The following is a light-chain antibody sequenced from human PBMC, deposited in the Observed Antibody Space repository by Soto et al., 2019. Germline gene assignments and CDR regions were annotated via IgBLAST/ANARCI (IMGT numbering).Light chain of an antibody. CDR3: QRYGLSPPFS. V-gene: IGKV3-20*01. Sequence: PGERASLSCRASQSLNRNYVAWYQQKVGQAPRLLIYATSGKATCIPDRFRGSGSGTEFNLTIARLEPEDFAVYYCQRYGLSPPFSFGPGTKVEIK. J-gene: IGKJ3*01. CDR2: ATS. CDR1: QSLNRNY.